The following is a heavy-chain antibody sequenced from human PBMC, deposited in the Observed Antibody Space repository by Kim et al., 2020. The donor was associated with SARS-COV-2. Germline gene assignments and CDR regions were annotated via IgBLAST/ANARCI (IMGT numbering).Heavy chain of an antibody. V-gene: IGHV1-18*01. CDR3: ARDPVDY. Sequence: YNGNTNYAQKLQGRVTMTTDTSTSTAYMELRSLRSDDTAVYYCARDPVDYWGQGTLVTVSS. J-gene: IGHJ4*02. CDR2: YNGNT.